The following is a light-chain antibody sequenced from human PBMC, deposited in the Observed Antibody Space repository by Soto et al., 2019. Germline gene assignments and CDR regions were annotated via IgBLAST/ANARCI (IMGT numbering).Light chain of an antibody. CDR2: AAS. CDR1: QSISSY. J-gene: IGKJ3*01. CDR3: QQSYSTPDT. Sequence: DIQMTQSPSSLSASVGDRVTITCRASQSISSYLNWYQQKPVKAPKLLIYAASSLQSGVPSRFSGSGSGTDFTLTISSLQPEDFATYYCQQSYSTPDTFGPGTKVDIK. V-gene: IGKV1-39*01.